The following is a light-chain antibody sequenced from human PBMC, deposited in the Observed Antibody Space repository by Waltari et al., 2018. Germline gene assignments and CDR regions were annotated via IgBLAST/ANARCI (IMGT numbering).Light chain of an antibody. V-gene: IGLV3-1*01. CDR3: QALGSNRWV. CDR2: QDL. J-gene: IGLJ3*02. CDR1: ILGSKY. Sequence: SSELTQPPSVSVSPGQTASIPCPGDILGSKYASWYQHKPGQSPLLVLYQDLNRPSGIPERFSGSKSGNTATLTISGTQAMDDADYYCQALGSNRWVFGGGTKLTVL.